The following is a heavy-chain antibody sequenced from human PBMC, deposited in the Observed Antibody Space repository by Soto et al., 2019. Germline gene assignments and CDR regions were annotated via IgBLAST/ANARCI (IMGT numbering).Heavy chain of an antibody. J-gene: IGHJ4*02. CDR1: GFTFSSYS. V-gene: IGHV3-21*01. Sequence: EVQLVESGGGLVKPGGSLRLSCAASGFTFSSYSMNWVRQAPGKGLEWVSSISSSSSYIYYADSVKGRFTISRDNAKNSLYLQMNSLRAEDTAVYYCASERDYEFPYYFDYWGQGTLVTVSS. D-gene: IGHD4-17*01. CDR2: ISSSSSYI. CDR3: ASERDYEFPYYFDY.